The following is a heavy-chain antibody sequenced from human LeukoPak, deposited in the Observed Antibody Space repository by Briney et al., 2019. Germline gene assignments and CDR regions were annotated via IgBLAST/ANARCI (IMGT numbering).Heavy chain of an antibody. CDR3: TTYPLPGGSFSWVRFDY. CDR2: IKSKTDGGTT. V-gene: IGHV3-15*01. J-gene: IGHJ4*02. CDR1: GFTSSNAW. D-gene: IGHD3-16*01. Sequence: GGSLRLSCAASGFTSSNAWMSWVRQAPGKGLEWVGRIKSKTDGGTTDYAAPVKGRFTISRDDSKNTLYLQMNSLKTEDTAVYYCTTYPLPGGSFSWVRFDYWGQGTLVTVSS.